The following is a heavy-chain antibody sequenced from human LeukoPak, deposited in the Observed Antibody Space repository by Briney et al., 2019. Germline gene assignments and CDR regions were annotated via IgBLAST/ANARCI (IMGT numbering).Heavy chain of an antibody. CDR1: GGSFSGYY. J-gene: IGHJ4*02. D-gene: IGHD5-12*01. CDR2: INHSGST. V-gene: IGHV4-34*01. Sequence: SETLSLTCAVYGGSFSGYYWSWIRQPPGKGLEWIGEINHSGSTNYNPSLKSRVTISVDTSKNQFSLKLSSVTAADTAVYYCARGRYSGYDPGIDYWGQGTLVTVSS. CDR3: ARGRYSGYDPGIDY.